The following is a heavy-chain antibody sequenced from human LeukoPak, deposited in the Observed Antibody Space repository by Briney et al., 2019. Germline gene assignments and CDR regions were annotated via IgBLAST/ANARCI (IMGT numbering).Heavy chain of an antibody. D-gene: IGHD6-13*01. J-gene: IGHJ4*02. CDR1: GFTFSNYG. V-gene: IGHV3-30*18. Sequence: PGRSLRLSCAASGFTFSNYGMHWVRQAPGKGLEWVAVISYDGSNKYYADSVKGRFTISRDNSKNTLYLQMNSLRAEDTAVYYCAKDTGYSSSWYEGFDYRGQGTLVTVSS. CDR3: AKDTGYSSSWYEGFDY. CDR2: ISYDGSNK.